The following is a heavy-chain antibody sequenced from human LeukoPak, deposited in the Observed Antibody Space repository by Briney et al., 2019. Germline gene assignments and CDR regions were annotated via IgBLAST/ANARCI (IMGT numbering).Heavy chain of an antibody. V-gene: IGHV3-30*18. J-gene: IGHJ4*02. D-gene: IGHD2-15*01. CDR3: GKDRGGRSYPPGFDY. CDR1: GFTFSSYG. Sequence: GGSLRLSCAASGFTFSSYGMHWVRQAPGKGLEWAAVISYDGSNKYYTDSVKGRFTISRDNSKNTLYLQMNSLRAEDTAVYYCGKDRGGRSYPPGFDYWAQGTLVTVSS. CDR2: ISYDGSNK.